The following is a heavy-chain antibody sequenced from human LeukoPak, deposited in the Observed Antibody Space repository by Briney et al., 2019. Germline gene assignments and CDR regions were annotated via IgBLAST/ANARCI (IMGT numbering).Heavy chain of an antibody. V-gene: IGHV4-39*01. Sequence: SETLSLTCTVSGVSISSSNSYWGWVRQPPGTGLEWLGSIYYSGNTYYNAPLKSQVSISIDTSKNQFSLRLTSVTAADTAVYYCARHRGLKADLDYWGQGTLVTVSS. D-gene: IGHD4-17*01. CDR3: ARHRGLKADLDY. CDR1: GVSISSSNSY. J-gene: IGHJ4*02. CDR2: IYYSGNT.